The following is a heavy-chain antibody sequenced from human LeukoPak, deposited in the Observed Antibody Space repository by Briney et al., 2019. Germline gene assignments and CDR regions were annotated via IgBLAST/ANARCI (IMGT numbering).Heavy chain of an antibody. CDR1: GGSFSGYY. CDR3: ARGYCSGGSCYQYYFDY. J-gene: IGHJ4*02. CDR2: INHSGST. V-gene: IGHV4-34*01. Sequence: SETLSLTCAVYGGSFSGYYWSWIRQPPGKGLEWIGEINHSGSTNYNPSLKSRVTISVDRSKNQFSLKLSSVTAADTAVYYCARGYCSGGSCYQYYFDYWGQGTLVTVSS. D-gene: IGHD2-15*01.